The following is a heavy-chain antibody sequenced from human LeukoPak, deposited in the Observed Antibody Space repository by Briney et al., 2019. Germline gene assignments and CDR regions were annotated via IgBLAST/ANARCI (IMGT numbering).Heavy chain of an antibody. CDR3: ARRVPAGIGTFDI. Sequence: ASVKVSCKASGYTFTGYYIHWVRQAPGQGLNWMGWINPNSGGTNYAQKFQGRVTMTRDTSISTAYMGLSRLRSDDTAVYYCARRVPAGIGTFDIWGQGTMVTVSS. J-gene: IGHJ3*02. V-gene: IGHV1-2*02. D-gene: IGHD2-2*02. CDR2: INPNSGGT. CDR1: GYTFTGYY.